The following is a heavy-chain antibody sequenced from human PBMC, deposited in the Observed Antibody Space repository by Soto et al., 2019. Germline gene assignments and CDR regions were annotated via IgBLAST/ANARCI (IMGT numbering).Heavy chain of an antibody. CDR2: IYPDESDT. CDR3: ARPGTSGDRFHY. J-gene: IGHJ4*02. CDR1: GYSFTKYW. V-gene: IGHV5-51*01. Sequence: GESLKISCKGSGYSFTKYWIGWVRQMPGKGLEWMAIIYPDESDTRYSPSFQGQVTISAGKSISTAYLQWSSLKASDTAMYYCARPGTSGDRFHYWGQGTLVTVSS. D-gene: IGHD1-1*01.